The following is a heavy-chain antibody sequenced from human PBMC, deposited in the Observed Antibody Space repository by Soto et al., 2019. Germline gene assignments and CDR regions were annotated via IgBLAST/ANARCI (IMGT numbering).Heavy chain of an antibody. CDR3: ARVGCSGGGCYSIDYYYAMDV. CDR1: GGSVSSGGYF. J-gene: IGHJ6*02. Sequence: PSETLSLTCTVSGGSVSSGGYFWSWIRQSPGKGLEWIGYIYHSGSTNYNPSLKSRVTISLDMSKNQFSLKMTSVTAAHTAVYYCARVGCSGGGCYSIDYYYAMDVWGQGTTVTVSS. D-gene: IGHD2-15*01. V-gene: IGHV4-61*08. CDR2: IYHSGST.